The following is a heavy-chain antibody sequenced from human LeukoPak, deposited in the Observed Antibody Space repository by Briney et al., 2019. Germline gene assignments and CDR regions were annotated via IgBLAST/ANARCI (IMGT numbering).Heavy chain of an antibody. Sequence: ASVKVSCKASGYTFTSYGISWVRQAPGQGLEWMGWISAYNGNTNYAQKLQGRVTMTRDTSISTAYMELSRLRSDDTAVYYCARIHSSGWHHYFDYWGQGTLVTVSS. CDR1: GYTFTSYG. CDR2: ISAYNGNT. V-gene: IGHV1-18*01. D-gene: IGHD6-19*01. CDR3: ARIHSSGWHHYFDY. J-gene: IGHJ4*02.